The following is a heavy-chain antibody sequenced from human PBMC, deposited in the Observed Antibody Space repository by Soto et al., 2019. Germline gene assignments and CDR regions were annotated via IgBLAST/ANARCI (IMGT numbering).Heavy chain of an antibody. CDR2: IYHSGST. Sequence: SETLSLTCAVYGGSISSNRWWSCFRQPPGKGLEWIGEIYHSGSTNYNPSLKSRVTISLDKSKNQFSLKLTSVTAADSAVYYCARDDHIVVVPTSLGAMDVWGQGTTVTVSS. D-gene: IGHD2-2*01. J-gene: IGHJ6*02. CDR1: GGSISSNRW. CDR3: ARDDHIVVVPTSLGAMDV. V-gene: IGHV4-4*02.